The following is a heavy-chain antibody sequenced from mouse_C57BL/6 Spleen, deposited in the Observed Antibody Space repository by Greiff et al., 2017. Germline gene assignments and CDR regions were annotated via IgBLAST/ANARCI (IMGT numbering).Heavy chain of an antibody. D-gene: IGHD2-3*01. Sequence: QVQLQQSGPELVKPGASVKISCKASGYAFSSSWMNWVKQRPGKGLEWIGRIYPGDGDTNYNGKFKGKATLTADKSSSTAYMQLSSLTSEDSAVYFCARDGYYVSMDYWGQGTSGTVSS. CDR3: ARDGYYVSMDY. CDR2: IYPGDGDT. V-gene: IGHV1-82*01. J-gene: IGHJ4*01. CDR1: GYAFSSSW.